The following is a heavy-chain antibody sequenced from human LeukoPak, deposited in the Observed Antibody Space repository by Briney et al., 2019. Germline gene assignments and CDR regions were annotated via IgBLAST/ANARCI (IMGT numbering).Heavy chain of an antibody. CDR2: IYTSGST. Sequence: PSETLSLTCTVPGGSISSGSYYWSWIRQPAGKGLEWIGRIYTSGSTNYNPSLKSRVTISVDTSKNQFSLKLSSVTAADTAVYYCARAYYYDSSGYYAYWYFDLWGRGTLVTVSS. V-gene: IGHV4-61*02. J-gene: IGHJ2*01. CDR3: ARAYYYDSSGYYAYWYFDL. D-gene: IGHD3-22*01. CDR1: GGSISSGSYY.